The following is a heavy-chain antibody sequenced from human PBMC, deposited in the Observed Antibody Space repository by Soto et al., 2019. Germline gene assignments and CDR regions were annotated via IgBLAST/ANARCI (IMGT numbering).Heavy chain of an antibody. CDR2: IVVGSGNT. J-gene: IGHJ6*02. Sequence: SVKVSCKASGYTFTGYYMHWVRQAPGQGLEWIGWIVVGSGNTNYAQKFQERVTITRDMSTSTAYMELSSLRSEDTAVYYCAADTSIGYCSGGSCGRYRGYYYYYGMDVWGQGTTVTVSS. V-gene: IGHV1-58*02. CDR3: AADTSIGYCSGGSCGRYRGYYYYYGMDV. D-gene: IGHD2-15*01. CDR1: GYTFTGYY.